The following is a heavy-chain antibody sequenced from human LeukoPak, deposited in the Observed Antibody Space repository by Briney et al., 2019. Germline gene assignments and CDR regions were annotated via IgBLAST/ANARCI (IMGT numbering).Heavy chain of an antibody. CDR3: AKYAAAGAYDRHSEIDS. D-gene: IGHD3-22*01. V-gene: IGHV3-30*18. CDR2: IAYDGSNK. J-gene: IGHJ4*02. Sequence: GGSLTLSCTASGFTFGRYAMHWLRQAPGKGLEWVAVIAYDGSNKYSADSLKGQGRFTISRDTSKNTLFLEMNSLRPEDTAVYYCAKYAAAGAYDRHSEIDSWGQGTLVTVSS. CDR1: GFTFGRYA.